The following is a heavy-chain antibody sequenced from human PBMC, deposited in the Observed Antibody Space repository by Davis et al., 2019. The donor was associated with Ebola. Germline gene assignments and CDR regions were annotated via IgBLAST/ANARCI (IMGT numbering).Heavy chain of an antibody. Sequence: GESLKISCAASGFTFSSYGMHWVRQAPGKGLEWVSYISGSSSTIYYADSVRGRFTISRDNAKNSLFLQMNSLRDEDTAVYYCARDPDYGDYRFDYWGQGTLVTVSS. D-gene: IGHD4-17*01. V-gene: IGHV3-48*02. CDR2: ISGSSSTI. CDR1: GFTFSSYG. J-gene: IGHJ4*02. CDR3: ARDPDYGDYRFDY.